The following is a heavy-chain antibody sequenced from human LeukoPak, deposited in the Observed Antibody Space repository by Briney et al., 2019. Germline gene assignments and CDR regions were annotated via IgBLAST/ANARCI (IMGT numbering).Heavy chain of an antibody. D-gene: IGHD2-15*01. Sequence: SETLSLTCTVSGGSISSGGYYWSWIRQHPGKGLEWIGYIYYSGSTYYNPSLKSRVTISVDTSKNQFSLKLSSVTAADTAVYYCAGGGSGHFDYWGQGTLVTVSS. V-gene: IGHV4-31*03. CDR1: GGSISSGGYY. CDR3: AGGGSGHFDY. CDR2: IYYSGST. J-gene: IGHJ4*02.